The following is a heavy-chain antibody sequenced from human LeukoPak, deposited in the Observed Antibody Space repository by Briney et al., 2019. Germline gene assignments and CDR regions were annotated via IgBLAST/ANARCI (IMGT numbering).Heavy chain of an antibody. D-gene: IGHD1-1*01. CDR2: IKSKTDGGTT. V-gene: IGHV3-15*01. CDR3: TTDPEGTESPSYYYYMDV. Sequence: GGSLRLSCAASGFTFSNAWMSWVRQAPGKGLEWVGRIKSKTDGGTTDYAAPVKGRFTISRDDSKNTLYLQMNSLKTEDTAVYYCTTDPEGTESPSYYYYMDVWGKGTTVTVSS. CDR1: GFTFSNAW. J-gene: IGHJ6*03.